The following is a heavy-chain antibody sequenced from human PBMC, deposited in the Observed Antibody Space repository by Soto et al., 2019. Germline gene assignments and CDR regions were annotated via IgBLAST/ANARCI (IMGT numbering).Heavy chain of an antibody. CDR2: IYSSGGT. CDR1: GASMSSYY. J-gene: IGHJ4*02. D-gene: IGHD5-18*01. Sequence: PSVTLSLTCSVCGASMSSYYWPWIRQPAGKGLEWIGRIYSSGGTHYNPSLKSRVTISLDTSKNQFSLRLNSVTADDTAVYYCAKGEQLWEPFDHWGQGTQVTVSS. V-gene: IGHV4-4*07. CDR3: AKGEQLWEPFDH.